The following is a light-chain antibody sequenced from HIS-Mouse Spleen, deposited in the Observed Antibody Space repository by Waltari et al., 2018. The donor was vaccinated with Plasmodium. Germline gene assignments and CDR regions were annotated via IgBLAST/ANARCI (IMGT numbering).Light chain of an antibody. CDR1: NIGSKN. Sequence: SYELTQPLSVSVALGQTARLTWRGNNIGSKNVHWYQQKPGQATVLVIYRDSNRPSGIPERFSGSNSGNTATLTISRAQAGDEADYYCQVWDSSTVVFGGGTKLTVL. CDR2: RDS. J-gene: IGLJ2*01. V-gene: IGLV3-9*01. CDR3: QVWDSSTVV.